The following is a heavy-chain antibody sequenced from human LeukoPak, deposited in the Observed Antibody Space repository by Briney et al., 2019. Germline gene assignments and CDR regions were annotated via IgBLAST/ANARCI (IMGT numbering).Heavy chain of an antibody. Sequence: ASVKVSCKASGGTFSSYAISWVRQAPGQGLEWMGGIIPIFGTANYAQKFQGRVTITADESTSTAYMELSSLRSEDTAVYYCARLTADYGVGDIWGQGTMVTVSS. CDR1: GGTFSSYA. J-gene: IGHJ3*02. CDR3: ARLTADYGVGDI. CDR2: IIPIFGTA. D-gene: IGHD4-17*01. V-gene: IGHV1-69*13.